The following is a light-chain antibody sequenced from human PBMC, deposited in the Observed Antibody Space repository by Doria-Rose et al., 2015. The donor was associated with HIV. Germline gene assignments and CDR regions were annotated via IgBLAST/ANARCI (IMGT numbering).Light chain of an antibody. CDR3: QQYGDVPHT. Sequence: VLTQPPATLSLSPGERATLSCRASQTISANYLGWYQQKPGQAPTLLIFGATNRATGIPHRFSGSGSGTDFILTITGLAPEDFAVYYCQQYGDVPHTFGQGTKLEIK. CDR2: GAT. CDR1: QTISANY. V-gene: IGKV3-20*01. J-gene: IGKJ2*01.